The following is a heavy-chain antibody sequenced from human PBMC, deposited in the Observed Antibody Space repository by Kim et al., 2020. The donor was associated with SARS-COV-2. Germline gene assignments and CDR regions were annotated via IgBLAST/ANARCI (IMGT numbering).Heavy chain of an antibody. Sequence: ASVKVSCKASGYTFNGYFFLWERQAPGQGLEWMGWINSNSGATNYAQKFQGRVTLTRDTSISTAYMELSSLRSDDTAVYYCATSDGPTCTTASCYAYWGQGTLVTVSS. CDR3: ATSDGPTCTTASCYAY. CDR1: GYTFNGYF. V-gene: IGHV1-2*02. J-gene: IGHJ1*01. CDR2: INSNSGAT. D-gene: IGHD2-2*01.